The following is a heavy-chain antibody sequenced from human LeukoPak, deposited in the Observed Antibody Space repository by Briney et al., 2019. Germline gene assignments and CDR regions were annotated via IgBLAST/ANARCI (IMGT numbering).Heavy chain of an antibody. CDR3: VRRRQGRPINDAFDI. D-gene: IGHD6-25*01. CDR1: GFTFSNYW. J-gene: IGHJ3*02. V-gene: IGHV3-74*01. Sequence: PGGSLRLSCAASGFTFSNYWMHWVRQAPGKGLVWVSRINTDGSTTTYADSVQGRFTISRDNAKNTLYLQMYNLRAEDTAVYYCVRRRQGRPINDAFDIWGQGTMLTVSS. CDR2: INTDGSTT.